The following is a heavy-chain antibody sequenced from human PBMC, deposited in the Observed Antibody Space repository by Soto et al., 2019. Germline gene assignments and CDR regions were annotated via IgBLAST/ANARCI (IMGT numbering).Heavy chain of an antibody. Sequence: GGSLRLSCADSGFTFDDYAMHWVRQAPGKGLEWVSGISWNSGSIGYADCVKGRFTISRDNAKNPLYLQMNSLRAEDTALYYCAKDMGQLVRLNYFDSWAREPWSPSPQ. CDR3: AKDMGQLVRLNYFDS. CDR2: ISWNSGSI. V-gene: IGHV3-9*01. CDR1: GFTFDDYA. J-gene: IGHJ4*02. D-gene: IGHD6-6*01.